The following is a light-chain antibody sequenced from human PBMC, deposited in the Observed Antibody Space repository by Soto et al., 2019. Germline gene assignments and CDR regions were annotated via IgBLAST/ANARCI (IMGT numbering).Light chain of an antibody. Sequence: EIVMTQSPATLSVSPGERATLSCRASQSVSSNLAWYQQKPGQAPRLLIYDASNRATGIPARFSGSGSGTDFTLTISSLEPEDFAVYYCHQYGLSPPYTFGPGTSGYQ. V-gene: IGKV3-11*01. CDR2: DAS. CDR1: QSVSSN. J-gene: IGKJ3*01. CDR3: HQYGLSPPYT.